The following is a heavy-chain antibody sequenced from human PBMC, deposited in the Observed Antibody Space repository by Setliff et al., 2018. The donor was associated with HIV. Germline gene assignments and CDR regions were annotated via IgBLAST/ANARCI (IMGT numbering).Heavy chain of an antibody. CDR3: AKDSNWEPRHPKFFDS. CDR2: INQDGSEK. CDR1: GFTFSNDW. D-gene: IGHD1-26*01. Sequence: GGSLRLSCAASGFTFSNDWMSWVRQAPGKGLEWVAHINQDGSEKNHVDSVKGRFTISRDNSKNTLYLQMNSLRGEDTAVYYCAKDSNWEPRHPKFFDSWGQGTLVTVSS. V-gene: IGHV3-7*01. J-gene: IGHJ4*02.